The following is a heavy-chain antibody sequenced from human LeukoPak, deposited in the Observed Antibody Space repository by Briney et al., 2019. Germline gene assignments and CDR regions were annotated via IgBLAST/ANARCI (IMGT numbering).Heavy chain of an antibody. Sequence: ASVKVSCKASGYTFTNYDINWVRQATGQGLEWMGWMNPNSGNTGFAQKFQGRVTMTRNTAARTAYMELSSLRSEDTAIYYCARNDYGGYDAFDVWGQGTMVAVSP. CDR3: ARNDYGGYDAFDV. CDR2: MNPNSGNT. V-gene: IGHV1-8*01. D-gene: IGHD4-23*01. CDR1: GYTFTNYD. J-gene: IGHJ3*01.